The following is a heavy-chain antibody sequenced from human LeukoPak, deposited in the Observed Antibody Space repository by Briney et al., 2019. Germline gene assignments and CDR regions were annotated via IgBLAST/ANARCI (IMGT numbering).Heavy chain of an antibody. Sequence: PSETLSLTCFVTGGSISYCYWSWIRQPAGKGLEWIGRLYTSGSTDYNPSLKSRVTMSVDTSKNQFSLKLRSVTAADTAVYYCARGTVTTLFDYWGQGTLVTVSS. CDR1: GGSISYCY. CDR2: LYTSGST. J-gene: IGHJ4*02. V-gene: IGHV4-4*07. CDR3: ARGTVTTLFDY. D-gene: IGHD4-17*01.